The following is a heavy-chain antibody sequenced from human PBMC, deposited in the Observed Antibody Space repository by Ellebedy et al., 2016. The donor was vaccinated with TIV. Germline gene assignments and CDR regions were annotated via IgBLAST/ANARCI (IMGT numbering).Heavy chain of an antibody. J-gene: IGHJ6*02. CDR2: ISSNGGST. D-gene: IGHD3-10*01. V-gene: IGHV3-64*01. Sequence: GESLKISCAASGFTFSSYAMHWVRQAPGKGLEYVSAISSNGGSTYYANSVKGRFTISRDNSKNTLYLQMNSLRAEDTAVYYCARDYGFGESYYYYGMDVWGQGTTVTVSS. CDR3: ARDYGFGESYYYYGMDV. CDR1: GFTFSSYA.